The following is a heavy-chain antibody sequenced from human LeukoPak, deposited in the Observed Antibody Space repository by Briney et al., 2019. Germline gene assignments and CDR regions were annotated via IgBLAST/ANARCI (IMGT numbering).Heavy chain of an antibody. D-gene: IGHD5-18*01. V-gene: IGHV3-64*01. CDR2: NSNGGSI. Sequence: GVSLRLSCAASGFSISSYALHWVRQSPGKGVQYVSGNSNGGSIDYANSVKGRFTISRDNSKNTLYLQMGSLRPEDMAVYYCARDFSYGSGFDYWGQGILVTVSS. CDR3: ARDFSYGSGFDY. CDR1: GFSISSYA. J-gene: IGHJ4*02.